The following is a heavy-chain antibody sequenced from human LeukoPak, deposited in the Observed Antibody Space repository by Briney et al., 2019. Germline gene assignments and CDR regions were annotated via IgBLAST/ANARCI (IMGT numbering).Heavy chain of an antibody. CDR1: GGTFSSYA. V-gene: IGHV1-69*05. CDR2: IIPIFGTA. J-gene: IGHJ4*02. D-gene: IGHD2-21*01. CDR3: ARDPLAYCGGDCYSG. Sequence: SVKVSXKASGGTFSSYAISWVRQAPGQGLEWMGRIIPIFGTANYAQKFQGRVTITTDESTSTAYMELSSLRSEDTAVYYCARDPLAYCGGDCYSGWGQGTLVTVSS.